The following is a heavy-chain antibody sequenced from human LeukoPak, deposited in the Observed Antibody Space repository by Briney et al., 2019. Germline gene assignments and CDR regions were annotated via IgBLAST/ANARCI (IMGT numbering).Heavy chain of an antibody. Sequence: GGSLRLSCAAPGFTFSSYWMSWVRQAPGKGLEWVANIKQDGSEKYYVDSVKGRFTISRDNAKNSLYLQMNSLRAEDTAVYYCAGRGYSYGSFWGQGTLVTVSS. D-gene: IGHD5-18*01. CDR3: AGRGYSYGSF. CDR1: GFTFSSYW. J-gene: IGHJ4*02. CDR2: IKQDGSEK. V-gene: IGHV3-7*01.